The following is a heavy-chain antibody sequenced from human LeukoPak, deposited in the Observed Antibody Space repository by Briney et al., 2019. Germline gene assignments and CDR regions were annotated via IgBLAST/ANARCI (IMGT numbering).Heavy chain of an antibody. CDR2: INPNSGGT. Sequence: ASVKVSCKASGYTFTGYYMHWVRQAPGQGLEWMGRINPNSGGTNHAQKFQGRVTMTRDTSISTAYMELSRLRSDDTAVYYCARDLFSTSWRNDNWFDPWGQGTLVTVSS. V-gene: IGHV1-2*06. CDR3: ARDLFSTSWRNDNWFDP. CDR1: GYTFTGYY. J-gene: IGHJ5*02. D-gene: IGHD2-2*01.